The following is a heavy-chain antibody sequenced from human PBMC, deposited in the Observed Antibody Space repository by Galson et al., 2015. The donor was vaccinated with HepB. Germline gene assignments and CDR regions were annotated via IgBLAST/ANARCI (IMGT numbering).Heavy chain of an antibody. CDR1: GGSISSYY. Sequence: LSLTCTVSGGSISSYYWSWIRQPPGKGLEWIGYIYYSGSTDYNPSLKSRVTISVDTSKNQFSLKLSSVTAADTAVYYCAREVAYCGGDCYWYFDLWGRGTLVTVSS. J-gene: IGHJ2*01. V-gene: IGHV4-59*01. CDR2: IYYSGST. D-gene: IGHD2-21*02. CDR3: AREVAYCGGDCYWYFDL.